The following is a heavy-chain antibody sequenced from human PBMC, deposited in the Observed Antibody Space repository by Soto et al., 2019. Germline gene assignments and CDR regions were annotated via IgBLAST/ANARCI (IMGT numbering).Heavy chain of an antibody. V-gene: IGHV4-34*01. CDR2: INHSGST. Sequence: QVQLQQWGAGLLKPSETLSLTCAVYGGSFSGYYWSWIRQPPGKGLEWIGEINHSGSTNYNPSLKCRVTISVDTSKNQFSLKLSSVTASATAVYYCARNFYSSGLWRPSLRTYYYGMDVGGQGTTVTVSS. J-gene: IGHJ6*02. D-gene: IGHD6-19*01. CDR1: GGSFSGYY. CDR3: ARNFYSSGLWRPSLRTYYYGMDV.